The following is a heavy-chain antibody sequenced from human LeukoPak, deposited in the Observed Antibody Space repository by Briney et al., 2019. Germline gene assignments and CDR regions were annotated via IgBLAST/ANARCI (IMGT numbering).Heavy chain of an antibody. CDR3: ARHYPGGDYFIDY. Sequence: GESLKISCKGSGYSFSNYWIGWVRQMPGKGLGWVGIIYPDDSDTRYSPSFQDQVTISADKSISTAYLQWSSLRASDTAMYYCARHYPGGDYFIDYWGQGTLVTVSS. D-gene: IGHD4-17*01. CDR1: GYSFSNYW. J-gene: IGHJ4*02. V-gene: IGHV5-51*01. CDR2: IYPDDSDT.